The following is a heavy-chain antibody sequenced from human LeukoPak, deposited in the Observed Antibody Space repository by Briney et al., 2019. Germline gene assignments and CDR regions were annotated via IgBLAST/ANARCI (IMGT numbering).Heavy chain of an antibody. D-gene: IGHD4-17*01. J-gene: IGHJ5*02. Sequence: SETLSPTCSVSGDSISYFYWSWIRQAAGKGLEWIGRVSSSGSTDYNASLKSRVTISVDTSKNQFSLKLSSVTAADTAVYYCARGYDYGDYVPSRWFDPWGQGTLVTVSS. CDR1: GDSISYFY. V-gene: IGHV4-4*07. CDR2: VSSSGST. CDR3: ARGYDYGDYVPSRWFDP.